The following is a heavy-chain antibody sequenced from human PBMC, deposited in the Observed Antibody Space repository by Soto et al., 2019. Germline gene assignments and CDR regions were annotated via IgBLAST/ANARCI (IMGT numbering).Heavy chain of an antibody. Sequence: GASVKVSCKASGGTFSSYAISWVRQAPGQGLEWMGGIIPIFGTANYAQKFQGRVTITADESTSTAYMELSSLRSEDTAVYYCARVSVDRPDENWNYHDLYYYYGMDVWGQGTTVTVSS. CDR2: IIPIFGTA. CDR3: ARVSVDRPDENWNYHDLYYYYGMDV. V-gene: IGHV1-69*13. CDR1: GGTFSSYA. J-gene: IGHJ6*02. D-gene: IGHD1-7*01.